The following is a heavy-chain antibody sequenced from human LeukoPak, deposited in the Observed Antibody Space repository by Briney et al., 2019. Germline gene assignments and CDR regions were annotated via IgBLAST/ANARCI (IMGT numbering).Heavy chain of an antibody. Sequence: GGSLRLSCAASGFTLSSYWMSWVRQAPGKGLGWVANIKQDGSEKYYVDSVKGRFTISRDNAKNSLYLQMNSLRAEDTAVYYCAREGDSGYDSFFDYWGQGTLVTVSS. CDR2: IKQDGSEK. D-gene: IGHD5-12*01. CDR1: GFTLSSYW. J-gene: IGHJ4*02. CDR3: AREGDSGYDSFFDY. V-gene: IGHV3-7*03.